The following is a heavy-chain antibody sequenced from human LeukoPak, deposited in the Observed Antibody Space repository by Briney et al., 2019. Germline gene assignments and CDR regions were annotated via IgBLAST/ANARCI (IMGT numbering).Heavy chain of an antibody. CDR1: GFTFSSYA. D-gene: IGHD6-13*01. J-gene: IGHJ4*02. Sequence: PGGSLRLSCAASGFTFSSYAMSWVRQAPGKGLEWVSAISGSGGSTYYADSVKGRFTISRDNSKNTLYLQMNSLRAEDMAVYYCARLIAAAGTYYFDYWGQGTLVTVSS. V-gene: IGHV3-23*01. CDR3: ARLIAAAGTYYFDY. CDR2: ISGSGGST.